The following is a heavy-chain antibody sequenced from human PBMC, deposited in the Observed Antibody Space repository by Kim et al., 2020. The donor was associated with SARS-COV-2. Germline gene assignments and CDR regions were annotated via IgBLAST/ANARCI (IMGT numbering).Heavy chain of an antibody. J-gene: IGHJ4*02. D-gene: IGHD5-18*01. V-gene: IGHV4-34*01. Sequence: SETLSLTCAVYGGSFSGYYWSWIRQPPGKGLEWIGEINHSGSTNYNPSLKSRVTISVDTSKNQFSLKLGSVTAADTAVYYCARGKGYSYGYEWGQGTLVTVSS. CDR2: INHSGST. CDR1: GGSFSGYY. CDR3: ARGKGYSYGYE.